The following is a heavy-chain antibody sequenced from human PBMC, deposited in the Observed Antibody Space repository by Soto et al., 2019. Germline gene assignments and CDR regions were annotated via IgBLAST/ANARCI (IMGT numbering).Heavy chain of an antibody. Sequence: QVQLVQSGVEVKKPGSSVKVSCKASGGTFSSYAISWVRQAPGQGLEWMGGIIPIFGTANYAQKFQGRVTITADKSTSTAYMELSSLRSEDTAVYYCARVGWQQLGDAFDIWGQGTMVTVSS. CDR3: ARVGWQQLGDAFDI. J-gene: IGHJ3*02. CDR1: GGTFSSYA. CDR2: IIPIFGTA. D-gene: IGHD6-13*01. V-gene: IGHV1-69*06.